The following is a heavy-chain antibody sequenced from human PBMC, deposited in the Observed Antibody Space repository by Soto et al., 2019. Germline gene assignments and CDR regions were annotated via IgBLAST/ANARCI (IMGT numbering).Heavy chain of an antibody. J-gene: IGHJ4*02. CDR1: GDTFSSYT. CDR2: TIPILSMS. CDR3: ATSYGSGSQAFDY. V-gene: IGHV1-69*02. Sequence: QVHLVQSGAELKKPGSSVRVSCKASGDTFSSYTINWVRQAPGLGLEWMGRTIPILSMSNYALKFQGRLTSTADKSTSTAYMELSSLRSEDTAMYYCATSYGSGSQAFDYWGQGALVTVSS. D-gene: IGHD3-10*01.